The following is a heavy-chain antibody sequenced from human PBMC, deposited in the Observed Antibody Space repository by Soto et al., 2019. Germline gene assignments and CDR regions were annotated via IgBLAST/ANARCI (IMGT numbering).Heavy chain of an antibody. Sequence: GSLRLSCAASGFTFSTYWMHWVRQAPGTGLEWVSRIKGDGSSTSYADSVEGRFTISRDNAKNTLYLQMNSLGAEDTAVYWCARGIRNYYGVDVWGQGTTVTVSS. CDR2: IKGDGSST. CDR1: GFTFSTYW. J-gene: IGHJ6*02. CDR3: ARGIRNYYGVDV. V-gene: IGHV3-74*01.